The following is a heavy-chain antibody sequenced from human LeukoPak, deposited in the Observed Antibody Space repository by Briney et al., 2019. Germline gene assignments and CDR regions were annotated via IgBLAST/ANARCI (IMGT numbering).Heavy chain of an antibody. CDR3: AKDQIKGRYSYGYMIDY. CDR2: ISYDGSNK. V-gene: IGHV3-30-3*01. J-gene: IGHJ4*02. Sequence: GGSLRLSCAASGFTFSSYAIHWVRQARGKGLEWVAVISYDGSNKYYADSVKGRFTIARDNSKNTLYLQMNSLRAEDTAVYYCAKDQIKGRYSYGYMIDYWGQGTLVTVSS. D-gene: IGHD5-18*01. CDR1: GFTFSSYA.